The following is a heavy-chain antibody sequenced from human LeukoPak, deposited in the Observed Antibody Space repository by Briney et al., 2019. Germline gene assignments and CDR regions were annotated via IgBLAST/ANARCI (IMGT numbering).Heavy chain of an antibody. CDR3: ANSANYGGNSGYFDY. D-gene: IGHD4-23*01. CDR1: GGSISSSSYY. Sequence: PSETLSLTCTVSGGSISSSSYYWGWIRQPPGKGLEWIGSIYPIGSTYYNPSLKSRVTISVDTSKNQFSLKLSSVTAADTAVYYCANSANYGGNSGYFDYWGQGTLVTVSS. V-gene: IGHV4-39*01. J-gene: IGHJ4*02. CDR2: IYPIGST.